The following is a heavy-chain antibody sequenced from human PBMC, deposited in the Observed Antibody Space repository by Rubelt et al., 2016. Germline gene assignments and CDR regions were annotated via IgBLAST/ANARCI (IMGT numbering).Heavy chain of an antibody. V-gene: IGHV1-3*01. CDR2: KHAGSGDT. CDR3: ARNPPVTTHLAN. J-gene: IGHJ1*01. D-gene: IGHD1-1*01. Sequence: QVQLVQSGAEVKKPGASVTVSCRASGSRFTEYVIYWVRQAPGQSLAGVGYKHAGSGDTHYAQTVWGRAAMIMDTAARTAHMELTSLTSRDTAVYYCARNPPVTTHLANWGQGTLVTVSS. CDR1: GSRFTEYV.